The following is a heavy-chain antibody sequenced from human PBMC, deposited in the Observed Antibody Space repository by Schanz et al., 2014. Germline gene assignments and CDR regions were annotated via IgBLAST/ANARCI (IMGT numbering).Heavy chain of an antibody. CDR2: ISGSGSHT. J-gene: IGHJ3*01. D-gene: IGHD5-12*01. CDR3: AKDVIGYSRTFDV. Sequence: EVQLLESGGGLVQPGGSLRLSCAASGFNFGSYAMSWVRQAPGKGLEWVSAISGSGSHTYYADSVKGRFTISRDNPKNTLSLQMITLGVEDTALYYCAKDVIGYSRTFDVWGQGTMVTVSS. V-gene: IGHV3-23*01. CDR1: GFNFGSYA.